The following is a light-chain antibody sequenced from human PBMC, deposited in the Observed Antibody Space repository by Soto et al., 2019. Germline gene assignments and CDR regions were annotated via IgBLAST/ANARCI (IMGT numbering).Light chain of an antibody. CDR2: DAS. CDR3: QQYDNLHLT. V-gene: IGKV1-33*01. J-gene: IGKJ4*01. CDR1: QDISNY. Sequence: DIQMTQSPSSQSASVGDRVTITCQASQDISNYLNWYQQKPGKAPKLLIYDASNLETGVPSRFSGSGSGTDFTFTISSLQPEDIATYYCQQYDNLHLTFGGGTKVEIK.